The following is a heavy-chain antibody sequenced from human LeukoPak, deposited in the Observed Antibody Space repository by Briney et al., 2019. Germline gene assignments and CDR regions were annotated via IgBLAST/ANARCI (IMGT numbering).Heavy chain of an antibody. CDR2: INQGGSEK. CDR1: GFTFSSYA. V-gene: IGHV3-7*03. CDR3: ARLVVPPGNRGWYYEH. J-gene: IGHJ4*02. D-gene: IGHD2-2*01. Sequence: GGSLRLSCAASGFTFSSYAMSWVRQAPGKGLEWVANINQGGSEKYYVDSVKGRFTISRDNAKNSLDLQMNSLRVEDTAIYYCARLVVPPGNRGWYYEHWGQGTLVTVSS.